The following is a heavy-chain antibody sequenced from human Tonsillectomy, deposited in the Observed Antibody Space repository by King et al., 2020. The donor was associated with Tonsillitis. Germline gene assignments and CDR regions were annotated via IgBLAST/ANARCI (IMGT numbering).Heavy chain of an antibody. CDR2: ISYDGSNK. J-gene: IGHJ4*02. D-gene: IGHD2-2*01. CDR3: AKDEVVVVPAAMPAYFDY. V-gene: IGHV3-30*18. CDR1: GFTFSSYG. Sequence: VQLVESGGGMVQPGRSLRLSCAASGFTFSSYGMHWVRQAPGKGLEWVAVISYDGSNKYYADSVKGRFTISRDNSKNTLYLQMNSLRAEDTAVYYCAKDEVVVVPAAMPAYFDYWGQGTLVTVSS.